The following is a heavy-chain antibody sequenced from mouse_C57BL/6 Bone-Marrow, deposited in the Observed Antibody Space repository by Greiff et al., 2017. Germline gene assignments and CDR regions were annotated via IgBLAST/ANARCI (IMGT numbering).Heavy chain of an antibody. V-gene: IGHV5-4*01. CDR3: ARGEFITTVVAPDY. J-gene: IGHJ2*01. CDR1: GFTFSSYA. CDR2: ISDGGSYT. Sequence: EVQVVESGGGLVKPGGSLKLSCAASGFTFSSYAMSWVSQTPEKRLEWVATISDGGSYTYYPDNVKGRFTISRDNAKNNLYLQMSHLKSEDTAMYYSARGEFITTVVAPDYWGQGTTLTVSS. D-gene: IGHD1-1*01.